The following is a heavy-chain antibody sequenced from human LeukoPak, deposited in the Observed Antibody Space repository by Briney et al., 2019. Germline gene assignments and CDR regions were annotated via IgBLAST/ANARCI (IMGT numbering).Heavy chain of an antibody. V-gene: IGHV3-30*18. D-gene: IGHD5-18*01. CDR3: AKAKSYSSGSSGY. Sequence: GRSLRLSCAASGFTFSSYDMHWVRQAPGKGLEWVAVISYDGSTIYYADSVKGRFTISRDNSKNTLYLQMNSLEAEDTAVCYCAKAKSYSSGSSGYWGQGTPVTVSS. CDR1: GFTFSSYD. CDR2: ISYDGSTI. J-gene: IGHJ4*02.